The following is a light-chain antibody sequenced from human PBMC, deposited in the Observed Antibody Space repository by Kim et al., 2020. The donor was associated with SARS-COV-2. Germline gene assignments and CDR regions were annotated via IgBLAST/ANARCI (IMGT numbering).Light chain of an antibody. Sequence: KTVSISCTRSSGSIASKYVQWYQRRPGSAPTTLIYGDDQRPSGVPDRFSASIDTSSNSASLIISGLKTEDEADYYCQSYDNDNHGVFGGGTKLTVL. CDR1: SGSIASKY. CDR2: GDD. CDR3: QSYDNDNHGV. V-gene: IGLV6-57*03. J-gene: IGLJ3*02.